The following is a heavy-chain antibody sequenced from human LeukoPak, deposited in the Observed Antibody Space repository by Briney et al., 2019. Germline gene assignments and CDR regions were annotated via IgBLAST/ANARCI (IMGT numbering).Heavy chain of an antibody. J-gene: IGHJ5*02. CDR3: ARGWSAILHSSWYFGPHGNWFDP. Sequence: PSETLSLTCTVSGGSISSSSYHWGWIRQPPGKGLEWIGEINHSGSTNYNPSLKSRVTISVDTSKNQFSLKLSSVTAADTAVYYCARGWSAILHSSWYFGPHGNWFDPWGQGTLVTVSS. CDR1: GGSISSSSYH. D-gene: IGHD6-13*01. V-gene: IGHV4-39*07. CDR2: INHSGST.